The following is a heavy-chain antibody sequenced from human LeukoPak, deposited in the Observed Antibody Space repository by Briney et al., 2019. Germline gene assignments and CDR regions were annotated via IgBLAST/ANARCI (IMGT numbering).Heavy chain of an antibody. CDR3: ARDRVSGYYDSSGYYYYYGMDV. D-gene: IGHD3-22*01. Sequence: SVKVSCKASGGTFSSYAISWVRQAPGQGLEWMGGIIPIFGTANYAQKFQGRVTITADESTSTAYMELSSLRSEDTAVYYCARDRVSGYYDSSGYYYYYGMDVWGQGTTVTVSS. CDR2: IIPIFGTA. J-gene: IGHJ6*02. CDR1: GGTFSSYA. V-gene: IGHV1-69*13.